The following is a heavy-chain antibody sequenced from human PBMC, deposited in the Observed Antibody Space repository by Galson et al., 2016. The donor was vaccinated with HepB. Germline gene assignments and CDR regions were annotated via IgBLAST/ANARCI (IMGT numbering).Heavy chain of an antibody. CDR3: ARAREYSSSPEYYYYGMDV. Sequence: SVKVSCKASGGSFTTFDISWVRQAPGQGLEWMGGIVPIFGAAKQAPKFQDRVTITADESTSTAYMELSSLRSEDTAVYYCARAREYSSSPEYYYYGMDVWGQGTTVTVSS. CDR2: IVPIFGAA. V-gene: IGHV1-69*13. J-gene: IGHJ6*02. D-gene: IGHD6-6*01. CDR1: GGSFTTFD.